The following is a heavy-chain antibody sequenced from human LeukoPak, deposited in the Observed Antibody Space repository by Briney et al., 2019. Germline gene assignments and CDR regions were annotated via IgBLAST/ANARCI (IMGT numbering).Heavy chain of an antibody. V-gene: IGHV1-2*02. CDR3: ARVGGYCSGGSCYYYYYGMDV. J-gene: IGHJ6*02. CDR1: GYTFTGYY. Sequence: ASVKVSCKASGYTFTGYYMHWVRQAPGQGLEWMGWINPNSGGTNYAQKFQGRVTMTRDTSISTAYMELSRLRSDDTAVYYCARVGGYCSGGSCYYYYYGMDVWGQGTTVTVSS. CDR2: INPNSGGT. D-gene: IGHD2-15*01.